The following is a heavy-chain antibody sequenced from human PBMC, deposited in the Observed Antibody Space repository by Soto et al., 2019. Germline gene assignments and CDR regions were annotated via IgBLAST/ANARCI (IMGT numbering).Heavy chain of an antibody. V-gene: IGHV2-5*02. CDR2: IYWDDDK. CDR1: GFSLTTSGVG. Sequence: QITLNESGPTVVKPTETLTLTCTFSGFSLTTSGVGVGWVRQSPGKAPEWLAFIYWDDDKRYSTSLKSRLTINKDPSKTRVVLTMADVDPADTATYYCAHRVLRAVFGLVTTTAIYFDFWGQGTPVVVSS. CDR3: AHRVLRAVFGLVTTTAIYFDF. D-gene: IGHD3-3*01. J-gene: IGHJ4*02.